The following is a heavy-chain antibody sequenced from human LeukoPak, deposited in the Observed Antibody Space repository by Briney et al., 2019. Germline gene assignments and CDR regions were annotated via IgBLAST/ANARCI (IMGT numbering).Heavy chain of an antibody. Sequence: GASVKVSCKASGYTFTSYYMHWVRQAPGQGLEWMGIINPSGGSTSYAQKFQGRVTITADKSTSTAYMELSSLRSEDTAVYYCANGYCTNGVCRNWFDPWGQGTLVTVSS. CDR1: GYTFTSYY. D-gene: IGHD2-8*01. V-gene: IGHV1-46*01. CDR2: INPSGGST. J-gene: IGHJ5*02. CDR3: ANGYCTNGVCRNWFDP.